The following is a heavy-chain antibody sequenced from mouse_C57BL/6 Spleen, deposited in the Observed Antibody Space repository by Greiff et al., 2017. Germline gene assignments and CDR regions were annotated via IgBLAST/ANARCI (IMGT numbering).Heavy chain of an antibody. Sequence: QVQLQQSGAELVRPGTSVKVSCKASGYAFTNYLIEWVKQRPGQGLEWIGVINPGSGGTNYNEKFKGKATLTADKSSSTAYMQLSSLTSEDSAVYFCARGGNLLGYWGQGTTLTVSS. V-gene: IGHV1-54*01. CDR3: ARGGNLLGY. CDR2: INPGSGGT. D-gene: IGHD1-1*01. J-gene: IGHJ2*01. CDR1: GYAFTNYL.